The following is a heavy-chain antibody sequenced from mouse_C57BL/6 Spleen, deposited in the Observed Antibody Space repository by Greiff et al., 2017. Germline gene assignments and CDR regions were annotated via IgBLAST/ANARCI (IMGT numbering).Heavy chain of an antibody. CDR3: VLDSSGYSWCVY. J-gene: IGHJ3*01. CDR1: GYAFSSSW. D-gene: IGHD3-2*02. V-gene: IGHV1-82*01. CDR2: IYPGDGDT. Sequence: QVQLQQSGPELVKPGASVKISCKASGYAFSSSWMNWVKQRPGKGLEWIGRIYPGDGDTNYNGKFKGKATLTADKSSSTAYMQLSSLTSEDSAVYFCVLDSSGYSWCVYWGQGTRVTVSA.